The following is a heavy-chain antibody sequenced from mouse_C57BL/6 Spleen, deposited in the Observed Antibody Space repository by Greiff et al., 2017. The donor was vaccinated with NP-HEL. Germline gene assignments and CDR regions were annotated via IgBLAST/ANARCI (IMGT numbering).Heavy chain of an antibody. D-gene: IGHD2-1*01. Sequence: EVNLVESGGGLVKPGGSLKLSCAASGFTFSSYAMSWVRQTPEKRLERVATISDGGSYTYYPDNVKGRFTISRDNAKNNLYLQMSHMKSGDRARCYCARDRRGNYGGWYVDIWNTWTTV. CDR1: GFTFSSYA. CDR2: ISDGGSYT. CDR3: ARDRRGNYGGWYVDI. V-gene: IGHV5-4*03. J-gene: IGHJ1*03.